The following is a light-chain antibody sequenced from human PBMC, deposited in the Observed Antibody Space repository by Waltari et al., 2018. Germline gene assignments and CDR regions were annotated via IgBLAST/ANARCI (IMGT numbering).Light chain of an antibody. CDR2: DAS. J-gene: IGKJ2*01. CDR3: QQYNNWPPYS. CDR1: QSVSRN. V-gene: IGKV3-15*01. Sequence: ETVMTQSPVTLSVSPGERVTVSCRASQSVSRNLAWYQQKPGQAPRLLIYDASTRATGIPARFSGSGSGTEFTLTISSLQSEDFAVYYCQQYNNWPPYSFGQGTKLEI.